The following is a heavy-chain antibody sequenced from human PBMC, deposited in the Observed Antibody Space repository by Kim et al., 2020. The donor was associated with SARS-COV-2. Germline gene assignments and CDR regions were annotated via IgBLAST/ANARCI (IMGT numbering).Heavy chain of an antibody. J-gene: IGHJ3*02. V-gene: IGHV3-66*01. Sequence: GGSLRLSCAASGFTVSSNYMSWVRQAPGKGLEWVSVIYSGGSTYYADSVKGRFTISRDNSKNTLYLQMNSLRAEDTAVYYCARVHYYDSSGYLDAFDIWGQGTMVTVSS. CDR2: IYSGGST. D-gene: IGHD3-22*01. CDR3: ARVHYYDSSGYLDAFDI. CDR1: GFTVSSNY.